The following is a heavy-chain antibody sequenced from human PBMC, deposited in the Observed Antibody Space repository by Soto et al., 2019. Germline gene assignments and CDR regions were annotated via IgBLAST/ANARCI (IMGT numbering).Heavy chain of an antibody. V-gene: IGHV1-2*04. CDR1: GYTFTGYY. D-gene: IGHD3-22*01. Sequence: ASVKVSCKASGYTFTGYYMHWVRQAPGQGLEWMGWINPNSGGTNYAQKFQGWFTMTRDTSISTAYMELSRLRSDDTAVYYCAREGPSSSGYYYDYWGQGTLVTVSS. CDR2: INPNSGGT. J-gene: IGHJ4*02. CDR3: AREGPSSSGYYYDY.